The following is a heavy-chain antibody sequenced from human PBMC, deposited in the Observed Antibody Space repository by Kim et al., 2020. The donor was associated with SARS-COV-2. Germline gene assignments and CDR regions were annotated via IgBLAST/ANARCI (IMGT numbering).Heavy chain of an antibody. J-gene: IGHJ6*02. V-gene: IGHV3-21*01. CDR2: ISSSSSYI. CDR3: ARDRELYDSSGYYSVDYYYYGMDV. Sequence: GGSLRLSCAASRFTFSSYSMNWVRQAPGKGLEWVSSISSSSSYIYYADSVKGRFTISRDNAKNSLYLQMNSLRAEDTAVYYCARDRELYDSSGYYSVDYYYYGMDVWGQGTTVTVSS. CDR1: RFTFSSYS. D-gene: IGHD3-22*01.